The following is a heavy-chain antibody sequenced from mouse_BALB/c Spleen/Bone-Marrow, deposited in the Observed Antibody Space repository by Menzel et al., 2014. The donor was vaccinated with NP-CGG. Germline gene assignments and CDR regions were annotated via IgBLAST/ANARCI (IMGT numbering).Heavy chain of an antibody. D-gene: IGHD3-1*01. V-gene: IGHV1S81*02. CDR3: TRGLRAWFAY. CDR1: GYTFTSYY. Sequence: QVQLQQSGAELVKPGASVKLSCKASGYTFTSYYMYWVKQRPGQGLEWIGGTNPSNGGTNFNEKFKSKATLTVDKSSSTAYMQLSSLTSEDSAVYYWTRGLRAWFAYWGQGTLVTVSA. CDR2: TNPSNGGT. J-gene: IGHJ3*01.